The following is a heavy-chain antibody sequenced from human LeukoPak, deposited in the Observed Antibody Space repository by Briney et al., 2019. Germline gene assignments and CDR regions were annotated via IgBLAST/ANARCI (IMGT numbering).Heavy chain of an antibody. Sequence: ASVTVSCTASGYTFTSYYMHRVRQAPGQGLEWMGIINPSGGSTSYAQKFQGRVTMTRDTSTSTDYMELSSLRSEDTAVYYCARTWLRYSSSWYLDYWGQGTLVTVSS. CDR2: INPSGGST. CDR3: ARTWLRYSSSWYLDY. D-gene: IGHD6-13*01. V-gene: IGHV1-46*01. CDR1: GYTFTSYY. J-gene: IGHJ4*02.